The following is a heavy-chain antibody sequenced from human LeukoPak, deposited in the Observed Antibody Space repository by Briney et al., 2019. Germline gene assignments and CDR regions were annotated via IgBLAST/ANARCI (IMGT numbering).Heavy chain of an antibody. CDR3: ARDRSPELLPYY. D-gene: IGHD3-10*01. V-gene: IGHV3-21*01. CDR2: ISSSSSYI. CDR1: GPTFSSYS. Sequence: PGGSLRLSRAASGPTFSSYSMNWVRQAPGKGLEWVSSISSSSSYIYYADSVKGRFTISRDNAKNSLYLQMNSLRAEDTAVYYCARDRSPELLPYYWGQGTLVTVSS. J-gene: IGHJ4*02.